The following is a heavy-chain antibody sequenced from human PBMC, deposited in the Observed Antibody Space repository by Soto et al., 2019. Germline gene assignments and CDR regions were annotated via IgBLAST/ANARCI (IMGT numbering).Heavy chain of an antibody. Sequence: GASVKVSCKASGFTFTSSAVQWVRQARGQRLEWIGWIVVGSGNTNYAQKFQERVTITRDMSTSTAYMELSSLRSEDTAVYYCAAGDIVVVPANSYGMDVWGQGTTVTVS. CDR1: GFTFTSSA. V-gene: IGHV1-58*01. D-gene: IGHD2-2*01. J-gene: IGHJ6*02. CDR2: IVVGSGNT. CDR3: AAGDIVVVPANSYGMDV.